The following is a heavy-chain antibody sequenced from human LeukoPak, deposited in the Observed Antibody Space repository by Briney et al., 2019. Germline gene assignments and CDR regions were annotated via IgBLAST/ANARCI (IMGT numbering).Heavy chain of an antibody. J-gene: IGHJ4*02. CDR2: IYSGGST. CDR1: GFTFSDYY. CDR3: ARVFGDYEWAIDY. D-gene: IGHD4-17*01. Sequence: GGSLRLSCAASGFTFSDYYMSWVRQAPGKGLEWVSVIYSGGSTYYADSVKGRFTISRDNFKNTLYLQMNSLRAEDTAVYYCARVFGDYEWAIDYWGQGTLVTVSS. V-gene: IGHV3-66*01.